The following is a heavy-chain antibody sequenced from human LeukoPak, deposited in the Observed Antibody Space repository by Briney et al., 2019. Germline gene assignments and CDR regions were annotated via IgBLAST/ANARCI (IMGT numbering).Heavy chain of an antibody. V-gene: IGHV1-2*02. D-gene: IGHD3-10*01. Sequence: GASVKVSCKASGYTFTSYYMHWVRQAPGQGLEWMGWINPQTGDTKYAQKFQGRVTMTRDTSSSTGNMELSSLRSDDTAVYYCAREGLNMVRGVIPKEAWGWFDPWGQGTLVTVSS. CDR2: INPQTGDT. J-gene: IGHJ5*02. CDR1: GYTFTSYY. CDR3: AREGLNMVRGVIPKEAWGWFDP.